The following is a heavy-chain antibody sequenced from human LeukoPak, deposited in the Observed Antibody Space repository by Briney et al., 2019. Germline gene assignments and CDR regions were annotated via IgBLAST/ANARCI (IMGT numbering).Heavy chain of an antibody. V-gene: IGHV3-30*02. CDR3: AKDRWYYDSSGLHF. J-gene: IGHJ4*02. CDR1: GFTFSSYG. Sequence: GGSLRLSCAASGFTFSSYGMHWVRQAPGKGLEWVAFIRYDGSNKYYADSVKGRFTISRDNSKNTLYLQMNSLRAEDTAVYYCAKDRWYYDSSGLHFWGQGTLVTVSS. D-gene: IGHD3-22*01. CDR2: IRYDGSNK.